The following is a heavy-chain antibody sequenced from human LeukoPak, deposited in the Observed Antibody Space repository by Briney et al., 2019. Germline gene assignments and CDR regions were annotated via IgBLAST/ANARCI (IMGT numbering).Heavy chain of an antibody. CDR3: ARWEGVSYNFDY. J-gene: IGHJ4*02. Sequence: SETLSLTCSVSGDSIIGYYWGWIRQPPGKGLEWIGNIYYTGNTYYNSSLKSRVTISLDTSKNQFSLKVISMTAADTAVYYCARWEGVSYNFDYWGQGTLVTVPS. V-gene: IGHV4-39*07. CDR1: GDSIIGYY. CDR2: IYYTGNT. D-gene: IGHD1-26*01.